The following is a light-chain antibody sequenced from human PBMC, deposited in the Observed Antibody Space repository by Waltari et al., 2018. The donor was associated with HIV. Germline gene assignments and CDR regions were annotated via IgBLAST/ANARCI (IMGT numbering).Light chain of an antibody. V-gene: IGLV3-21*02. CDR1: NIGSKS. Sequence: SYVLTQPPSVSVAPGQTARITCGENNIGSKSVHWYQQKPGQAPVLVVYDDSVRPSGIPERFSGSNSGNTATLTISRVEAGDEAGYYCQVWETIGDHRVFGGGTTLTVL. CDR2: DDS. J-gene: IGLJ3*02. CDR3: QVWETIGDHRV.